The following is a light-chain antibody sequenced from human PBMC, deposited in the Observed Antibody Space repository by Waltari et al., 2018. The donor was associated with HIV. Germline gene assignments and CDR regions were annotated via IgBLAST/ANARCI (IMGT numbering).Light chain of an antibody. CDR3: SSYAGSNILV. Sequence: QSALTQPPSASGSPGQSVTISCTGTSSDVGGYNYVSWYRQYPGNAPKLMIYDVSKRPSGVPDRFSGSKSFNTASLTVSGLQAEDEADYYCSSYAGSNILVFGGGTKLTVL. CDR1: SSDVGGYNY. J-gene: IGLJ3*02. CDR2: DVS. V-gene: IGLV2-8*01.